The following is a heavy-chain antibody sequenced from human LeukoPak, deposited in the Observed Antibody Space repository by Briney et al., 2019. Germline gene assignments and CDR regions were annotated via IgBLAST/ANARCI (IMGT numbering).Heavy chain of an antibody. Sequence: PSETLSLTCTVSGGSISNYYWSWLRQPAGKGLEWIGRIYTSGGTNYNPSLKSRVTMSVDTSKNQFSLKLSSVTAADTAVYYCARGRGYCSGGSCYSWDYWGQGTLVTVSS. CDR1: GGSISNYY. CDR2: IYTSGGT. CDR3: ARGRGYCSGGSCYSWDY. J-gene: IGHJ4*02. V-gene: IGHV4-4*07. D-gene: IGHD2-15*01.